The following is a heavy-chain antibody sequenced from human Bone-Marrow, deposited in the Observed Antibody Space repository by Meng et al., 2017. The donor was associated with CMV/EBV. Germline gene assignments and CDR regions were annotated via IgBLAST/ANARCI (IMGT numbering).Heavy chain of an antibody. Sequence: SVKVSCKASGGTFSSYAISWVRQAPGQGLEWMGGIIPIFGTANYAQKFQGRVTITTDESTSTAYMELSSPRSEDTAVYYCARHRCSSTSCYRYYFDYWGQGTRVTVSS. CDR3: ARHRCSSTSCYRYYFDY. CDR2: IIPIFGTA. D-gene: IGHD2-2*01. J-gene: IGHJ4*02. V-gene: IGHV1-69*05. CDR1: GGTFSSYA.